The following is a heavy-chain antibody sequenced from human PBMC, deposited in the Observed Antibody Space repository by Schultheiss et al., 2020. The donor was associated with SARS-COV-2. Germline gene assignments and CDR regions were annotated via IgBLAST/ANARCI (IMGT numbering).Heavy chain of an antibody. D-gene: IGHD5-18*01. CDR3: ARRRGYTYGHWEGNWFDP. Sequence: SETLSLTCAVSGGSISSSNWWSWVRQPPGKGLEWIGEINHSGSTNYNPSLKSRVTISVDTSKNQFSLKLSSVTAADTAVYYCARRRGYTYGHWEGNWFDPWGQGTLVTVSS. CDR1: GGSISSSNW. V-gene: IGHV4-4*02. CDR2: INHSGST. J-gene: IGHJ5*02.